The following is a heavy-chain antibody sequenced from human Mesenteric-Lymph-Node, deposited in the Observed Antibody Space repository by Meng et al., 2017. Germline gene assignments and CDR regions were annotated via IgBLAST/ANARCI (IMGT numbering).Heavy chain of an antibody. V-gene: IGHV1-69*01. Sequence: QVQLGQAGGEVKKPGSSVKVSCKASGGTFSSYAFSWVRQAPGQGLEWMGGIIPIFGTANYAQKFQGRVTITADESTSTAYMELSSLRSEDTAVYYCARAPLGYFDYWGQGTLVTVSS. CDR1: GGTFSSYA. CDR3: ARAPLGYFDY. CDR2: IIPIFGTA. J-gene: IGHJ4*02. D-gene: IGHD3-10*01.